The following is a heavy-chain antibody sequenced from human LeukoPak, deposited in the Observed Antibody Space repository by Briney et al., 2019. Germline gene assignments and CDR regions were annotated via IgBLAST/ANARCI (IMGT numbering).Heavy chain of an antibody. CDR2: FDPEDGET. V-gene: IGHV1-24*01. CDR1: GYTLTELS. Sequence: ASVKVSCKVSGYTLTELSMHWVRQAPGKGLEWMGGFDPEDGETIYAQKFQGRVTMTEDTSTDTAYMELSSLRSEDTAVYYCATVPYDSSGYYSPYFDYWGQGTLVTASS. J-gene: IGHJ4*02. CDR3: ATVPYDSSGYYSPYFDY. D-gene: IGHD3-22*01.